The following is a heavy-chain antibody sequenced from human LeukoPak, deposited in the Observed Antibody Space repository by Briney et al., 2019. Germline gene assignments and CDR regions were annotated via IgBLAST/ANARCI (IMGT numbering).Heavy chain of an antibody. D-gene: IGHD6-6*01. J-gene: IGHJ4*02. CDR2: ISDDGRST. CDR3: AKRVPYTSSSVYFDY. CDR1: GFTFSSCG. V-gene: IGHV3-23*01. Sequence: PGGSLTLSCAASGFTFSSCGMSWVRQAPGKGLEWVSGISDDGRSTYYADSVKGRFTISKDNSKNTMYLQMNNLRAEDTAIYYCAKRVPYTSSSVYFDYWGQGTLVTVSS.